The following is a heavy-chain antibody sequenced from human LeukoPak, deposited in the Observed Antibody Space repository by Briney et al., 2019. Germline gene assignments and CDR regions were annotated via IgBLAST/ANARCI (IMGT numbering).Heavy chain of an antibody. CDR1: GFTFSSYA. D-gene: IGHD3-22*01. CDR2: ISGSGGST. CDR3: AKVYHYYYDSRGTDVDAFDI. Sequence: GGSLRLSCAASGFTFSSYAMSWVRQAPGKGLEWVSAISGSGGSTYYADSVKGRFTISRDNSKNTLYLQMNSLRAEDTAVYYCAKVYHYYYDSRGTDVDAFDIWGQGTMVTVSS. J-gene: IGHJ3*02. V-gene: IGHV3-23*01.